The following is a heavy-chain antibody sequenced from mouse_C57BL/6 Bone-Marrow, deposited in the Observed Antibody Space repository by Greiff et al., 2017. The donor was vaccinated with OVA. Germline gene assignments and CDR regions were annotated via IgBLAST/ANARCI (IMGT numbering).Heavy chain of an antibody. V-gene: IGHV5-4*01. CDR3: ARDDYDGWYFDV. Sequence: ESGGGLVKPGGSLKLSCAASGFTFSSYAMSWVRQTPEKRLEWVATISDGGSYTYYPDNVKGRFTISRDNAKNNLYLQMSHLKSEDTAMYYCARDDYDGWYFDVWGTGTTVTVSS. CDR1: GFTFSSYA. J-gene: IGHJ1*03. CDR2: ISDGGSYT. D-gene: IGHD2-4*01.